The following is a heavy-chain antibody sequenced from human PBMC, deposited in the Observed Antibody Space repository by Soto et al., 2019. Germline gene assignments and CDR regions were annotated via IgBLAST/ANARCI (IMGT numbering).Heavy chain of an antibody. CDR3: TRERGYCSGSPCYSFAYDI. V-gene: IGHV3-74*01. Sequence: LRLSCAASEFRFTDYWMHWVRQAPGKGLVWVSRINVDGSSTIYADSVKGRFTISRDNARNTLYLQMNSLRAEDTAVYYCTRERGYCSGSPCYSFAYDIWGQGTVVTVSS. CDR1: EFRFTDYW. J-gene: IGHJ3*02. D-gene: IGHD2-15*01. CDR2: INVDGSST.